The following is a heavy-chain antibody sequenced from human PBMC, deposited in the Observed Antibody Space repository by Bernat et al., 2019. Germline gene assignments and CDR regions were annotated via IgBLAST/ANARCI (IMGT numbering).Heavy chain of an antibody. CDR2: ISSSSSYT. J-gene: IGHJ6*03. CDR1: GFTFSDYY. Sequence: QVQLVESGGGVVQPGRSLRLSCAASGFTFSDYYMSWIRQAPGKGLDWVSYISSSSSYTNYADSVKGRFTISRDNAKNSLYLQMNSLRAEDTAVYYCARGTYTSAPYMDVWGKGNTVTVSS. CDR3: ARGTYTSAPYMDV. D-gene: IGHD4-11*01. V-gene: IGHV3-11*05.